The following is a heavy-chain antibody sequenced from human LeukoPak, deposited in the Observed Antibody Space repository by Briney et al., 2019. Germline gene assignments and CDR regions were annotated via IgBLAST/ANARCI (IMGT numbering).Heavy chain of an antibody. J-gene: IGHJ4*02. CDR1: GYTFTTYG. D-gene: IGHD2-21*02. CDR2: INAYSGTIINDYNVNT. V-gene: IGHV1-18*01. Sequence: GASVKVSCKTSGYTFTTYGITWVRQAPGQGLEWMGWINAYSGTIINDYNVNTKYAQKHRGRITMTTDTSTSTAYMELRSLTSDDTAVYYCARDQRNCGGDCYHTGLIDYWGQGTQVTDSS. CDR3: ARDQRNCGGDCYHTGLIDY.